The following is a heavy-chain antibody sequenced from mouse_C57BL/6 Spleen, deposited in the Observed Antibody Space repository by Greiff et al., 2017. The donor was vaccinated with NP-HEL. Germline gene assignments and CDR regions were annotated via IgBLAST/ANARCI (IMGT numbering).Heavy chain of an antibody. D-gene: IGHD1-1*01. CDR1: GFSLSTSGLG. CDR3: VRRTGYYGPYYAMDY. Sequence: QVTLNVSGPGILQSSQTLSLSCYFSGFSLSTSGLGVSWIRQPSGKGLDWLAYIYWDDDKCYNPSMKSRLTISKDNSRNQVFLRITSVDTADTATYCCVRRTGYYGPYYAMDYGGQGTSVTVSS. J-gene: IGHJ4*01. CDR2: IYWDDDK. V-gene: IGHV8-12*01.